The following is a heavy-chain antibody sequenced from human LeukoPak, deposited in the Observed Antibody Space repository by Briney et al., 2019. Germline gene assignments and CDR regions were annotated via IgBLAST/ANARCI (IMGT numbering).Heavy chain of an antibody. CDR3: ARVGSRGSYYYYMDV. Sequence: GGSLRLSCAASGFTVSSNYMSWVRQAPGKGLEGVAVIYSGGSTYYADSVKGRFTISRDNSKNTLYLQMNSQRAEDTAVYYCARVGSRGSYYYYMDVWGKGTTVSVSS. J-gene: IGHJ6*03. D-gene: IGHD2-15*01. CDR1: GFTVSSNY. CDR2: IYSGGST. V-gene: IGHV3-66*02.